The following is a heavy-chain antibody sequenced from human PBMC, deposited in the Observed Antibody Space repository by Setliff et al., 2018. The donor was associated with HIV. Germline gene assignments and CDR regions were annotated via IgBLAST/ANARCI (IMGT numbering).Heavy chain of an antibody. Sequence: ASVKVSCKASGGIFRREAISWGRQAPGQGLAWMGGIIPIFGTTNYEQKFQGRVTITAEKATTTSNMELSSLRSEDTAVYYCARARDNGDYYYYYYMDVWGKGTTVTVSS. CDR3: ARARDNGDYYYYYYMDV. CDR1: GGIFRREA. J-gene: IGHJ6*03. D-gene: IGHD2-8*01. V-gene: IGHV1-69*06. CDR2: IIPIFGTT.